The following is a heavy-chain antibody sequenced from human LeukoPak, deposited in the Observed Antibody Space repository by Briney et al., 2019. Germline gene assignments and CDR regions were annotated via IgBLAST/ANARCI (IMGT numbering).Heavy chain of an antibody. D-gene: IGHD3-10*01. Sequence: VASVKVSCKASGYTFSGYYMHWVRQAPGQGLEWMGWINPKSGGTNEAQKFHDRVTMTRDTSIRTAYMEVSRLRSDDTAVYYCARANGGLWFGELTYGYPMGDYWGQGTLVTVSS. V-gene: IGHV1-2*02. J-gene: IGHJ4*02. CDR3: ARANGGLWFGELTYGYPMGDY. CDR2: INPKSGGT. CDR1: GYTFSGYY.